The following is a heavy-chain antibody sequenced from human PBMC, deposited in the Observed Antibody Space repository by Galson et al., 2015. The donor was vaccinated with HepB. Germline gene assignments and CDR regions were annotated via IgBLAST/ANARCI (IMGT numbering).Heavy chain of an antibody. Sequence: SLRLSCAASGFTFSNAWMIWVRQAPGKGLEWVGRIKSKTDGGTTDYAAPVKGRFTISRDDSKNTLYLQMNSLKTEDTAVYYCTTEYSSGWYPFDYWGQGTLVTVSS. V-gene: IGHV3-15*01. CDR2: IKSKTDGGTT. CDR1: GFTFSNAW. CDR3: TTEYSSGWYPFDY. J-gene: IGHJ4*02. D-gene: IGHD6-19*01.